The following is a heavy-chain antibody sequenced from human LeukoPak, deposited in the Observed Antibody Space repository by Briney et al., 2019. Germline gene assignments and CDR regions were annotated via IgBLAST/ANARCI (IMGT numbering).Heavy chain of an antibody. CDR2: ISASGGST. D-gene: IGHD1-26*01. J-gene: IGHJ4*02. CDR3: AKDQRWESPHYLDS. Sequence: ETLSLTCTVSGGSMSSSSYYWGWIRQVPGKGLEWVSGISASGGSTYYADSVRGRFTISRDNSKNTLYVQMNSLRDEDTAVYYCAKDQRWESPHYLDSWGQGTLVTVSS. V-gene: IGHV3-23*01. CDR1: GGSMSSSSYY.